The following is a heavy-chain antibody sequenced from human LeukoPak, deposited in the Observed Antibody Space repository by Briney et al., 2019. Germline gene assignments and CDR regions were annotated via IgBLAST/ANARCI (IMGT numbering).Heavy chain of an antibody. V-gene: IGHV4-39*07. CDR3: AREDRTGWSPPFDY. D-gene: IGHD6-19*01. CDR1: GGSISGSKYN. J-gene: IGHJ4*02. CDR2: IHYIGSS. Sequence: SETLSLTCTVSGGSISGSKYNWGWIRQPPGKGLQWIGSIHYIGSSYHNPSLTSRVTVSVDASKNQFSLKLTSVIAADTAIYFCAREDRTGWSPPFDYWGQGTLVTVSS.